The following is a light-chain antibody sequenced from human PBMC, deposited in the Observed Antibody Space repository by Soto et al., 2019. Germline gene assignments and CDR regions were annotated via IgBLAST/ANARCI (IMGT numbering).Light chain of an antibody. V-gene: IGKV3-15*01. Sequence: EIVMTQSPATLSVSPGERATLSCRASQSISSNLAWYQQKPGRAPRLLISGASTRSTGVPVRFSGSGSETEFTLPISSLQSEDFAVYYCQQYNNWSPWTFGQGTKVEIK. CDR1: QSISSN. CDR2: GAS. J-gene: IGKJ1*01. CDR3: QQYNNWSPWT.